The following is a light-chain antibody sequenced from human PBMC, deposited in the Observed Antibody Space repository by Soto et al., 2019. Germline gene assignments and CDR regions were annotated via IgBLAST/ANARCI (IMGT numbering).Light chain of an antibody. CDR1: SSDVGAYNF. CDR3: CSYAGGLYV. CDR2: EVS. Sequence: QSALTQPASVSGSPGQSITISCTGTSSDVGAYNFVSWYQQHPGKAPKLIFYEVSERPSGVPDRFSGSKSGNTASLTISGLQAEDEAGYFCCSYAGGLYVFGIGTKLTVL. V-gene: IGLV2-8*01. J-gene: IGLJ1*01.